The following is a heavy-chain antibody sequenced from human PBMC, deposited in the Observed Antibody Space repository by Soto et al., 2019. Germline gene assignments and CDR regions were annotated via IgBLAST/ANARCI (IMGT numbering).Heavy chain of an antibody. V-gene: IGHV1-69*01. CDR1: GGIFSTYA. Sequence: QVQLVQSGAEVKKPGSSVKVSCKASGGIFSTYAISWLRQAPGQGLEWMGGTIPLFGTPNYAQRFQGSITITADESTSTAYMEQSRLRSEDTAVYYCARDRDDYGSGNYYNRIDFWGQGTLVTGSS. J-gene: IGHJ4*02. CDR3: ARDRDDYGSGNYYNRIDF. CDR2: TIPLFGTP. D-gene: IGHD3-10*01.